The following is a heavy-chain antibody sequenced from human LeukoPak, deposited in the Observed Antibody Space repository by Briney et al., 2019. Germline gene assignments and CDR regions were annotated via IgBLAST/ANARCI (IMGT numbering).Heavy chain of an antibody. CDR3: ARVTGVTTGY. CDR2: ISSSSSTI. D-gene: IGHD4-11*01. V-gene: IGHV3-48*02. J-gene: IGHJ4*02. CDR1: GFTLKSYS. Sequence: GGSLRLSCAASGFTLKSYSMNGVRQAPGEGVEWVSYISSSSSTIYYADSVKGRFTISRDNAKNSLYLQMNSLRDEDTAVYYCARVTGVTTGYWGQGTLVTVSS.